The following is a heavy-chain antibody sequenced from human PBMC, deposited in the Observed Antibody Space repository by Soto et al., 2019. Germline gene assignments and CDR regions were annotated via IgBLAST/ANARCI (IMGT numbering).Heavy chain of an antibody. CDR2: IYYSGTS. J-gene: IGHJ4*02. Sequence: TSETLSLTCTVSGASVSNGYWSWNRQPPGKGLEWIGTIYYSGTSYHNPSLKSRVTISVDTSKNQFSLTLTSVTAADTAVYYCASRVEGLYSGNDRYYFDYWGQGTLVTVSS. V-gene: IGHV4-59*04. CDR3: ASRVEGLYSGNDRYYFDY. CDR1: GASVSNGY. D-gene: IGHD5-12*01.